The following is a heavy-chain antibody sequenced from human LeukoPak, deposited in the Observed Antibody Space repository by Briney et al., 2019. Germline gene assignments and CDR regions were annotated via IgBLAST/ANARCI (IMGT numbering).Heavy chain of an antibody. Sequence: ASVKVSCKASGYTFTDCYMHWVRQAPGQGFEWMGWIDPNDGDTNYAQKFQGRVTMTRDTSISTAHMEVSRLRSDDTAVYYCARANFLYCSSSTCLFDYWGQGTLVTVSS. CDR1: GYTFTDCY. D-gene: IGHD2-2*01. V-gene: IGHV1-2*02. J-gene: IGHJ4*02. CDR3: ARANFLYCSSSTCLFDY. CDR2: IDPNDGDT.